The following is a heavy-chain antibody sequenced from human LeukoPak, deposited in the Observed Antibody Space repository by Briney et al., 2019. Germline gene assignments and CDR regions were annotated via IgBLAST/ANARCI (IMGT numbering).Heavy chain of an antibody. J-gene: IGHJ4*02. CDR2: IYPGDSDT. CDR3: ARRGYSYGTYYFDY. CDR1: GYSFTSSW. V-gene: IGHV5-51*01. D-gene: IGHD5-18*01. Sequence: GASLKISCKGSGYSFTSSWIGWGGPVAGKGLVWMGNIYPGDSDTRYSPSFQGQVTISADKSISTAYLQWSSLKASDTAMYYCARRGYSYGTYYFDYWGQGTLVTVSS.